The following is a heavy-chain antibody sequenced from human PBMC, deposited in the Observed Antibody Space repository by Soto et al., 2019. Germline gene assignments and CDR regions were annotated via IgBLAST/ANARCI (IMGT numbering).Heavy chain of an antibody. CDR1: AFRFSDYY. J-gene: IGHJ4*02. V-gene: IGHV3-11*01. D-gene: IGHD2-15*01. CDR2: ISGSGDVI. CDR3: ARAPDCGEGSCYRHFDL. Sequence: GGSLRLSCAASAFRFSDYYMSWVRQAPGKGLEWVSYISGSGDVIYYADSVKGRFTISRDNDKKSVHLQMDTLRAEDTALYYCARAPDCGEGSCYRHFDLWGQGTRVTVSS.